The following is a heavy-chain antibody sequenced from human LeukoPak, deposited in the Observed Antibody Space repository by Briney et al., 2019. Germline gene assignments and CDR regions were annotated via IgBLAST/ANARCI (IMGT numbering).Heavy chain of an antibody. J-gene: IGHJ4*01. Sequence: GGSLRLSCEVSGFTFTDYWMNWVRQAPGKGPEWVASIRQDGSEKTYVDSVKGRFTISRDNTKNSLSLQLNGLRAEDTAVYYCARDGAAAGPYFDLWGQGTLVTVSS. V-gene: IGHV3-7*01. CDR3: ARDGAAAGPYFDL. D-gene: IGHD6-13*01. CDR2: IRQDGSEK. CDR1: GFTFTDYW.